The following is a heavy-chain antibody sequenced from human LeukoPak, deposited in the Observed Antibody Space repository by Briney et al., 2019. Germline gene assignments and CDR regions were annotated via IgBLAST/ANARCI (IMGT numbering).Heavy chain of an antibody. J-gene: IGHJ3*02. CDR2: IIPIFGTA. CDR1: GGTFSSYA. Sequence: SVKVSCTASGGTFSSYAISWVRQAPGQGLEWMGGIIPIFGTANYAQKFQGRVTITADESTSTAYMELSSLRCEDTAVYYCARGGSPNAFDIWGQRTMVTVSS. V-gene: IGHV1-69*13. D-gene: IGHD2-2*01. CDR3: ARGGSPNAFDI.